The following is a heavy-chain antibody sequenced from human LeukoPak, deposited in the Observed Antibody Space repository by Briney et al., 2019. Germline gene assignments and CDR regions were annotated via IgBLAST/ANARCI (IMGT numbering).Heavy chain of an antibody. J-gene: IGHJ6*02. CDR1: GYTFNGYY. V-gene: IGHV1-2*02. CDR3: ARADYFYGGMDV. CDR2: INPNSGGT. Sequence: ASVKVSCKASGYTFNGYYMHWVRQAPGQGLEWMGWINPNSGGTNYARKFQGRVTMTRDTSISTAYMELSRLRPDDTAVYYCARADYFYGGMDVWGQGTTVTVSS.